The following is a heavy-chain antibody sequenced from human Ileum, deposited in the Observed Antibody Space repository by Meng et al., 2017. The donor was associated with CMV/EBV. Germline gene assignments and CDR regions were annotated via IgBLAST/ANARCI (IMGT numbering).Heavy chain of an antibody. CDR2: SKPKSGEG. Sequence: QGVVGRAGAEEREPGATVKVSCKGSENTFGDYYLHGVRQATGQGLEWLAWSKPKSGEGDYSQTFQGRITLTRDTSINTVYMELNSLTSDDTDVYYCARDWNRRSFDIWGQGTMVTVSS. D-gene: IGHD1-1*01. V-gene: IGHV1-2*02. CDR3: ARDWNRRSFDI. J-gene: IGHJ3*02. CDR1: ENTFGDYY.